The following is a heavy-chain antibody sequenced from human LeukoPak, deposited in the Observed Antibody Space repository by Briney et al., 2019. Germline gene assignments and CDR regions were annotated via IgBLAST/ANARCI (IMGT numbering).Heavy chain of an antibody. CDR1: GYSFVLYG. D-gene: IGHD4-17*01. CDR2: ISTYNGNT. Sequence: ASVKVSCKASGYSFVLYGISWVRQAPGQGPEWMGWISTYNGNTKYAEKFQGRVTMTTDTPTSTAYMELRSLRSDDTAVYYCARDEDYGIFVNVDYWGQGTLVTVS. V-gene: IGHV1-18*01. CDR3: ARDEDYGIFVNVDY. J-gene: IGHJ4*02.